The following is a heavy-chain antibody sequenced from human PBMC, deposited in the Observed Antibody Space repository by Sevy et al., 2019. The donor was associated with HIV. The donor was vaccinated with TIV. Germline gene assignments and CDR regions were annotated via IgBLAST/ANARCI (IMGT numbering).Heavy chain of an antibody. CDR1: GGTFSSYG. D-gene: IGHD6-19*01. Sequence: ATVKVSCKASGGTFSSYGISWVRQAPGQGLEWMGGIIPILGTVNYSQKFQGRVTITADESTKTAYMELSSLRSEDTAVYYCGRRGGNGWYYFDYWGQETLVTVSS. V-gene: IGHV1-69*13. CDR3: GRRGGNGWYYFDY. J-gene: IGHJ4*02. CDR2: IIPILGTV.